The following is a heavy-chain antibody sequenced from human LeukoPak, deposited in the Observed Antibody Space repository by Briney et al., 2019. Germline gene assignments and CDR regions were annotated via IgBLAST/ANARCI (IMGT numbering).Heavy chain of an antibody. CDR3: AGDRATSYFDY. CDR2: IWYDGSNK. V-gene: IGHV3-33*01. CDR1: GFTFRSHG. J-gene: IGHJ4*02. D-gene: IGHD1-26*01. Sequence: PGGSLRLSCAASGFTFRSHGMHWVRQAPGKGLEWVAFIWYDGSNKYYTDSVKGRFTISRDNSKNTLYLQMSSLRAEDTAVYYCAGDRATSYFDYWGQGALVTISS.